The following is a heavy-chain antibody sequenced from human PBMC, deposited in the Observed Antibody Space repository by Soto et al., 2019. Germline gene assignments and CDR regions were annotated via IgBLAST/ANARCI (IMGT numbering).Heavy chain of an antibody. J-gene: IGHJ6*02. CDR1: GYTFTSYA. CDR2: INPNSGGT. Sequence: ASVKVSCKASGYTFTSYAIHWVRQAPGQRLEWMGWINPNSGGTNFAQKFQGRVTMTRDTSISTAYMELSRLRSDDTAVYYCAKSSSSWYDGDYYYGMDVWGQGTTVTVSS. V-gene: IGHV1-2*02. D-gene: IGHD6-13*01. CDR3: AKSSSSWYDGDYYYGMDV.